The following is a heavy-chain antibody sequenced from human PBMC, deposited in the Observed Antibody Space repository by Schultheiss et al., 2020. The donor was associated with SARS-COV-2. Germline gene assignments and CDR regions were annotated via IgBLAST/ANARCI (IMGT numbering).Heavy chain of an antibody. Sequence: GSLRLSCAASGFTFSSYWMHWVRQAPGKGLVWVSRINSDGSSTSYADSVKGRFTISRDNAKNTLYLQMNSLRAEDTAVYYCAKARSTSGAFDIWGQGTMVTVSS. J-gene: IGHJ3*02. CDR1: GFTFSSYW. CDR2: INSDGSST. CDR3: AKARSTSGAFDI. D-gene: IGHD2-2*01. V-gene: IGHV3-74*01.